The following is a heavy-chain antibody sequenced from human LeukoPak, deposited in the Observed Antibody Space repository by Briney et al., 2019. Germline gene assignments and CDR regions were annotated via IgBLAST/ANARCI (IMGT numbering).Heavy chain of an antibody. CDR1: GFTFSSYA. J-gene: IGHJ4*02. D-gene: IGHD3-10*01. V-gene: IGHV3-23*01. CDR2: ISGSGGST. CDR3: AKGDYGSGYYFDY. Sequence: PGGSLRLSCAASGFTFSSYAMSWVRQAPGKGLEWVSAISGSGGSTYYADSVKGRFTISRDNSKNTLYLQMNSRRAEDTAVYYCAKGDYGSGYYFDYWGQGTLVTVSS.